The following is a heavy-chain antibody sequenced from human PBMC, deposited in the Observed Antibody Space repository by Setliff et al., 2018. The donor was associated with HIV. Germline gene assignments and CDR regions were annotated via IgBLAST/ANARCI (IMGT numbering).Heavy chain of an antibody. V-gene: IGHV4-34*01. J-gene: IGHJ4*02. CDR3: ARGGLRQWNGF. CDR2: VNHKGVA. D-gene: IGHD3-3*01. Sequence: SETLSLTCAVYGGAFSGYYWAWIRQSPGRGLEWIGEVNHKGVANYSPSLMRRATISVVTSKNQFSLSLTSVTAADTGVYYCARGGLRQWNGFWGQGTLVTVSS. CDR1: GGAFSGYY.